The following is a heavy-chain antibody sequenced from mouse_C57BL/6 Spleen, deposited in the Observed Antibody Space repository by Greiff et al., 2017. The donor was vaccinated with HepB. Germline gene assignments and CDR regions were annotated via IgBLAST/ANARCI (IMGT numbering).Heavy chain of an antibody. Sequence: QVQLQQPGAELVRPGSSVKLSCKASGYTFTSYWMHWVKQRPIQGLEWIGNIDPSDSETHYNQKFKDKATLTVDKSSSTAYMQLSSLTSEDSAVYYCARKRKNWDSFDYWGQGTTLTVSS. CDR1: GYTFTSYW. J-gene: IGHJ2*01. CDR3: ARKRKNWDSFDY. V-gene: IGHV1-52*01. D-gene: IGHD4-1*01. CDR2: IDPSDSET.